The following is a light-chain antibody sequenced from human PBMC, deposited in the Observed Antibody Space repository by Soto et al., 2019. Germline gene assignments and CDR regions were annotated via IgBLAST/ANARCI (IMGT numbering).Light chain of an antibody. CDR1: SSNIGAGYD. J-gene: IGLJ2*01. Sequence: QAVVTQPPSVSGAPGQRVTISCTGSSSNIGAGYDVHWYQQLPGTAPKLLIHGNNNRPSGVPDRFSGSKSGTSASLAITGLQSEDEADYYCQSYDSSLSGSVFGGGTKLTVL. V-gene: IGLV1-40*01. CDR3: QSYDSSLSGSV. CDR2: GNN.